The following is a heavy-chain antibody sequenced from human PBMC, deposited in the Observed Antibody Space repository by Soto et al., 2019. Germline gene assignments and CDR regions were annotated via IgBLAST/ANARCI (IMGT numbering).Heavy chain of an antibody. Sequence: PGGSLRLSCAASGFTVSSNYMSWVRQAPGKGLEWISIIYSAGNTYYADSVKGRFTISRDNSKNTLYLQMNSLRAEDTAVYYCARDRVESGYPEYFQHWGQGTLVTVSS. CDR2: IYSAGNT. D-gene: IGHD3-22*01. J-gene: IGHJ1*01. V-gene: IGHV3-66*01. CDR3: ARDRVESGYPEYFQH. CDR1: GFTVSSNY.